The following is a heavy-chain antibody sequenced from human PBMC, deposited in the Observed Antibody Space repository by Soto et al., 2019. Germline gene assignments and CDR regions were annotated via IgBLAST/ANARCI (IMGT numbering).Heavy chain of an antibody. J-gene: IGHJ4*02. Sequence: PGGSLRRSCAASGFTFTDYALSWVRQAPGKGREWVATISGIGGSTYLADSVKGRLSISRDNSKNTVSLLMNSLRAEDTAVYFCARGSSGYISSWYYFDYWGRGTLVTVSS. CDR2: ISGIGGST. CDR3: ARGSSGYISSWYYFDY. D-gene: IGHD6-13*01. CDR1: GFTFTDYA. V-gene: IGHV3-23*01.